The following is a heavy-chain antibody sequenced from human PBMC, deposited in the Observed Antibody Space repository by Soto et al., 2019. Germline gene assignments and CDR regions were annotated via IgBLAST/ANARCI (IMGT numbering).Heavy chain of an antibody. D-gene: IGHD5-18*01. CDR3: ARVGVDTAMAGGMDV. CDR1: GGTFSSYA. J-gene: IGHJ6*02. CDR2: IIAIFGTA. Sequence: QVQLVQSGAEVKKPGSSVKVSCKASGGTFSSYAISWVRQAPGQVLEWMGGIIAIFGTANYAQKFQARVMITADQSTSTAYMELSSLRSEDTAVYYCARVGVDTAMAGGMDVWGQGTTVTVSS. V-gene: IGHV1-69*01.